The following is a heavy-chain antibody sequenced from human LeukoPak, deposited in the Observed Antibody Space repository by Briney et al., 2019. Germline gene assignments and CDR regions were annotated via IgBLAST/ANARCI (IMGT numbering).Heavy chain of an antibody. CDR2: INHSGST. CDR3: ARVTGLAAAES. V-gene: IGHV4-34*01. CDR1: GGSFSGYY. J-gene: IGHJ4*02. D-gene: IGHD6-13*01. Sequence: SETLSLTCAVYGGSFSGYYWSWIRQPPGKGLEWIGEINHSGSTNYNPSLKSRVTISVDTSKNQFSLKLSSVTAADTAVYYCARVTGLAAAESWGQGTLVTVSS.